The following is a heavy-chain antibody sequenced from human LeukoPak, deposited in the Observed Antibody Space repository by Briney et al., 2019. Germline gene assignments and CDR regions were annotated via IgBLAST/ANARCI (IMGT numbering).Heavy chain of an antibody. Sequence: PGRSLRLSCAASGFTFSSYAMHWVRQAPGKGLEWVAVISYDGSNKYYADSVKGRFTISRDNSKNTLYLQMNSLRAEDTAVYYCAKEVGPLPVGYYYYGMDVWGQGTTVTVSS. CDR3: AKEVGPLPVGYYYYGMDV. CDR2: ISYDGSNK. V-gene: IGHV3-30-3*01. J-gene: IGHJ6*02. CDR1: GFTFSSYA. D-gene: IGHD1-26*01.